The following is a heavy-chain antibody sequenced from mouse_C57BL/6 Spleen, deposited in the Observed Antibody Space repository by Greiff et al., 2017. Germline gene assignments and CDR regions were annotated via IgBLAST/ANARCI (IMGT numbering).Heavy chain of an antibody. J-gene: IGHJ4*01. CDR3: ARIHGGSMDY. V-gene: IGHV1-42*01. CDR2: IHPSTGGT. Sequence: VQLKQSGPELVKPGASVKISCKASGYSFTGYYMNWVKQSPEKSLEWIGEIHPSTGGTTYNQKFKAKATLTVDKSSSTAYMQLKSLTSEDSAVYYCARIHGGSMDYWGQGTTVTVSS. CDR1: GYSFTGYY.